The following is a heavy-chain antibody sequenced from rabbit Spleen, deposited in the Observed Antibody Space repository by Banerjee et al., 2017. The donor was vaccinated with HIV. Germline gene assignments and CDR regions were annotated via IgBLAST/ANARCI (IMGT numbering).Heavy chain of an antibody. CDR3: ARDLVTAIGWNFAL. CDR1: GFSSSSVYW. J-gene: IGHJ4*01. Sequence: QSLEEAGGDLVKPGASLTLTCTASGFSSSSVYWIYWVRQAPGKGLEWITCINIVTGKSVYASWVSGRFIMSRTSSTTVTLQMTSLTAADTATYFCARDLVTAIGWNFALWGPGTLVTVS. D-gene: IGHD7-1*01. CDR2: INIVTGKS. V-gene: IGHV1S40*01.